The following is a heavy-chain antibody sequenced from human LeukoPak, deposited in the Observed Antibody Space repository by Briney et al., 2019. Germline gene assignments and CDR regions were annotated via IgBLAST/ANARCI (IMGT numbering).Heavy chain of an antibody. V-gene: IGHV3-33*01. CDR1: GFTFSSYG. J-gene: IGHJ3*02. D-gene: IGHD2-2*01. CDR2: XXXXGSNK. CDR3: ERDHPYCSSTSCYAEAFDI. Sequence: GRSLRLSCAASGFTFSSYGMHWVRQAPGKGXXXXXXXXXXGSNKYYADSVKGRFSSSRDNSKNTLYLQMKRMRAEDTDVYYCERDHPYCSSTSCYAEAFDIWGQGTMVTVSS.